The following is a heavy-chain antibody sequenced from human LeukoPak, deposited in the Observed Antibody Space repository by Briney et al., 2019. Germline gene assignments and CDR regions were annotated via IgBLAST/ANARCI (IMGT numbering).Heavy chain of an antibody. CDR3: AKGKDIIVVPAAMPTWFDP. CDR1: GGTFSSYA. Sequence: SVKVSCKASGGTFSSYAISWVRQAPGQGLEWMGGIIPIFGTANYAQKFQGRVTITTDESTSTAYMELSSLRSEDTAVYYCAKGKDIIVVPAAMPTWFDPWGQGTLVTVSS. V-gene: IGHV1-69*05. J-gene: IGHJ5*02. D-gene: IGHD2-2*01. CDR2: IIPIFGTA.